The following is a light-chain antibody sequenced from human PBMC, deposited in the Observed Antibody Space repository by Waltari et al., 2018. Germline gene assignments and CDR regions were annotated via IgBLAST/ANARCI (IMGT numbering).Light chain of an antibody. CDR3: ETGGHGTWV. CDR2: VNSDGSH. CDR1: SRHSSNI. Sequence: QLVLTQSPSASASLGASVKLTCTLSSRHSSNIVAWLPQQPGKGPRFFMKVNSDGSHTKGDEIPDRFSGSSSGAERYLTISNVQSEDEAEYFCETGGHGTWVFGGGTKLNVL. J-gene: IGLJ3*02. V-gene: IGLV4-69*01.